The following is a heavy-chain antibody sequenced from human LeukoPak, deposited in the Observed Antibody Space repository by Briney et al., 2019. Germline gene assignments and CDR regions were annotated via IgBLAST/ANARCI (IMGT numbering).Heavy chain of an antibody. J-gene: IGHJ6*03. D-gene: IGHD4-11*01. CDR1: GYTFTMYY. Sequence: ASVKVSCKASGYTFTMYYIHWVRQAPGQGLEWMGMINPSDGATTYAQRFQGRVTITTDESTSTAYMELSSLRSEDTAVYYCASDYSNSTAEYYYYYYMDVWGKGTTVTVSS. CDR2: INPSDGAT. CDR3: ASDYSNSTAEYYYYYYMDV. V-gene: IGHV1-46*01.